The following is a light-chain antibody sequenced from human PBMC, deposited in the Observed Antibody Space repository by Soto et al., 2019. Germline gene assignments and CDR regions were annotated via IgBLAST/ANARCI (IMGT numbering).Light chain of an antibody. V-gene: IGKV3-20*01. J-gene: IGKJ3*01. Sequence: EIVLTQSPGTLSLSPGERATLSCRASQSVSSSYLAWYQQKPGQAPRLLIYGASSRATGNPDRFSGSGSGTDFTLTIIRLEPEDFAVYYCQQYGSSPPFTFGPGTKVDIK. CDR1: QSVSSSY. CDR2: GAS. CDR3: QQYGSSPPFT.